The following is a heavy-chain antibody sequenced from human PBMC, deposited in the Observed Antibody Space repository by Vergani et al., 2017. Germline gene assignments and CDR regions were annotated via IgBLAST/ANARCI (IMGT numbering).Heavy chain of an antibody. CDR3: ARETDTGSSVSYNYYAMDV. V-gene: IGHV3-69-1*02. J-gene: IGHJ6*02. D-gene: IGHD3-9*01. CDR2: MSSGDSI. CDR1: GFHFSPAW. Sequence: EVQLVESGGTLVKPGGSLRLSCAASGFHFSPAWMSWVRQVPGKGLEWISYMSSGDSIYYADSVKGRFTVSRDNTKNTLYLQMNSLRAEDTAVYYCARETDTGSSVSYNYYAMDVWGQGTTVSVSS.